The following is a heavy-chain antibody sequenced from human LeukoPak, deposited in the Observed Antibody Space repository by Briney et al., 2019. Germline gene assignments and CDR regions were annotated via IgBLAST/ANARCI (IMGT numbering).Heavy chain of an antibody. CDR3: VSFYETY. CDR1: GNYW. D-gene: IGHD2/OR15-2a*01. Sequence: GGSLRLSCVASGNYWMHWVRQAPGKGLVWVPHINSDGSWTSYADSVKGRFTISKDNAKNTVYLQMNSLRAEDTAVYYCVSFYETYWGRGTLVTVSS. V-gene: IGHV3-74*01. CDR2: INSDGSWT. J-gene: IGHJ4*02.